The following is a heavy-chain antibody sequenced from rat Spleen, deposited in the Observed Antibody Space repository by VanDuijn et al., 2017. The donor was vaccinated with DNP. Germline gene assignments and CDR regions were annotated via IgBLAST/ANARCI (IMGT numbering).Heavy chain of an antibody. Sequence: EVQLQESGPGLVKSSQSLSLTCSVSGYSIASSHRWNWIREFPENKLEWMGHINGAGSTSYNPSLKSRISITRDTSKNQFFLQLNSVTTEDTATYYCARQGITMMVMGVMDAWGQGTSVTVSS. V-gene: IGHV3-3*01. CDR1: GYSIASSHR. CDR2: INGAGST. D-gene: IGHD1-12*03. CDR3: ARQGITMMVMGVMDA. J-gene: IGHJ4*01.